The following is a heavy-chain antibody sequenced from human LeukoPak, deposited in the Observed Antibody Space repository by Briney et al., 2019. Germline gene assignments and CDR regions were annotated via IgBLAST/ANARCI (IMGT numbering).Heavy chain of an antibody. CDR1: GYTFTGYY. CDR3: ARDGGSSWYDGDYYMDV. CDR2: INPSGGST. V-gene: IGHV1-46*01. D-gene: IGHD6-13*01. J-gene: IGHJ6*03. Sequence: ASVKVSCKASGYTFTGYYVHWVRQAPGQGLEWMGIINPSGGSTSYAQKFQGRVTMTRDMSTSTVYMELSSLRSEDTAVYYCARDGGSSWYDGDYYMDVWGKGTTVTVSS.